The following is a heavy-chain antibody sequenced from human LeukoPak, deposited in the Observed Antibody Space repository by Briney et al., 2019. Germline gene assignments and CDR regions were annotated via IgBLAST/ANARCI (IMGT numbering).Heavy chain of an antibody. V-gene: IGHV1-2*02. Sequence: GASVKVSCKASGYTLTGYYMHWVRQAPGQGLEWMGWINPNSGGTNYAQKFQGRVTMTRDTSISTAYMELSRLRSDDTAVYYCARMSYSGYEIDYWGQGTLVTVSS. D-gene: IGHD5-12*01. CDR3: ARMSYSGYEIDY. CDR2: INPNSGGT. CDR1: GYTLTGYY. J-gene: IGHJ4*02.